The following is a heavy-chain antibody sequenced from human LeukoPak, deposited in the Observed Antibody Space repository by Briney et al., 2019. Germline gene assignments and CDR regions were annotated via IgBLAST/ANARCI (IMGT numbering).Heavy chain of an antibody. D-gene: IGHD3-22*01. CDR1: GYSFTSYW. CDR3: ARLRYYDNGGYFDAFDI. CDR2: IYPGDSDT. Sequence: GESLKISCKGSGYSFTSYWIGWVRQMPGKGLEWMGIIYPGDSDTRYRPSFQGQVTISADKSISTAYLQWSGLKASDTAMYYCARLRYYDNGGYFDAFDIWGQGTMVAVSS. V-gene: IGHV5-51*01. J-gene: IGHJ3*02.